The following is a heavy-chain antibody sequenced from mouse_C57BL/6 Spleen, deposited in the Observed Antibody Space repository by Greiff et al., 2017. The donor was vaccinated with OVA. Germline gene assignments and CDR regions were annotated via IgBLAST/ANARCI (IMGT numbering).Heavy chain of an antibody. J-gene: IGHJ2*01. CDR1: GYSITSGYY. CDR3: ARDEGNSCFDY. V-gene: IGHV3-6*01. CDR2: ISYDGSN. Sequence: EVKLMESGPGLVKPSQSLSLTCSVTGYSITSGYYWNWIRQFPGNKLEWMGYISYDGSNNYNPSLKNRISITRDTSKNQFFLKLNSVTTEDTATYYCARDEGNSCFDYWGQGTTLTVSS. D-gene: IGHD2-1*01.